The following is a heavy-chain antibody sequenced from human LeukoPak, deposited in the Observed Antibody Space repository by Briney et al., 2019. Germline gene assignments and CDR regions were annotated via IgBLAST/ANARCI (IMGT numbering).Heavy chain of an antibody. V-gene: IGHV4-59*01. J-gene: IGHJ4*02. CDR1: GGSLSSYY. D-gene: IGHD1-7*01. CDR2: IYYSGSA. CDR3: ARVGTVLDGGY. Sequence: PSETLSLTCTVSGGSLSSYYWSWIRQPPGKGLEWIGYIYYSGSAKYNPSLKGRVTISVDTSKKQFSLKLSSVTAADTAVYYCARVGTVLDGGYWGQGILVTVSS.